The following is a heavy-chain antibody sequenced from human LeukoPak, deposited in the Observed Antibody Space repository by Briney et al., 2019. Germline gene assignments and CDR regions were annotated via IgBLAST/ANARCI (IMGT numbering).Heavy chain of an antibody. D-gene: IGHD5-18*01. Sequence: GASVKASCKASGLTFTDYYIHWVRQAPGHGLERLGWINPNSGDTIYAQKFQGRVTMTRDTSINTAYMELSRLRSGDTAVYYCARADTSLVNFYYFGMDVWGQGTTVTVSS. CDR2: INPNSGDT. CDR3: ARADTSLVNFYYFGMDV. J-gene: IGHJ6*02. V-gene: IGHV1-2*02. CDR1: GLTFTDYY.